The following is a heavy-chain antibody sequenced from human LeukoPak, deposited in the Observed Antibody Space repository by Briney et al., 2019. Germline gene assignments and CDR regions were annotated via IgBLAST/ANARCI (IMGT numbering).Heavy chain of an antibody. CDR1: GFTFSNYA. J-gene: IGHJ4*02. Sequence: GGSLRLSCAASGFTFSNYAMSWVRQAPGKGLEWVSEISGGGGSTYYADSVKGRFTISRENSKNTLYLQMNSLRAEDTAVYYCAKDYSRKYYYDSSGYYGYYFDYWGQGTLVTVSS. CDR2: ISGGGGST. CDR3: AKDYSRKYYYDSSGYYGYYFDY. V-gene: IGHV3-23*01. D-gene: IGHD3-22*01.